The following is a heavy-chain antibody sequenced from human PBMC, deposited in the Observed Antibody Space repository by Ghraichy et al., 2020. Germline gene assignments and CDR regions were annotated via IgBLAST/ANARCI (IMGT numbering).Heavy chain of an antibody. CDR1: GGSFNGYY. Sequence: SQTLSLTCAVYGGSFNGYYWSWIRQPPGKGLQWIGEVNDNGSPNYSPSLKSRLTISVDTSKNQFSLKLTSVTAADTAVYYCARGRRIFGVVIPYYYMDVWGNGTAVTVSS. V-gene: IGHV4-34*01. J-gene: IGHJ6*03. CDR2: VNDNGSP. CDR3: ARGRRIFGVVIPYYYMDV. D-gene: IGHD3-3*01.